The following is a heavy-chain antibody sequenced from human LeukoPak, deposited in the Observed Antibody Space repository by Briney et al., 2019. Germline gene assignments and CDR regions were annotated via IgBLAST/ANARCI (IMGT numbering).Heavy chain of an antibody. V-gene: IGHV4-34*12. J-gene: IGHJ4*02. CDR3: ASGAWAARLNS. Sequence: PSETLSLTCAVYGESLNYYYWSWIRQSPGKGLEWIGDIFDGKTINYNPSLKSRVTISAATSSQQFSLNLKSVPAADTAVYFCASGAWAARLNSWAQGALVIVSS. CDR2: IFDGKTI. D-gene: IGHD4-23*01. CDR1: GESLNYYY.